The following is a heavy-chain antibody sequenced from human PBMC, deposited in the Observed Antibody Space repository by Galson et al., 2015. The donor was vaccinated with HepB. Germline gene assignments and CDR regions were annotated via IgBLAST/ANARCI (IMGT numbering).Heavy chain of an antibody. CDR1: GFTFSSYA. V-gene: IGHV3-23*01. CDR2: VSGSGAIT. Sequence: SLRLSCAASGFTFSSYAMSWVRQAPGKGLEWVSDVSGSGAITYYADSVKGRFTISRDNSKNTLYLQMNSLGAEDTAVYYCAKGFQLPQLGDAFDVWGQGTMVTVSS. CDR3: AKGFQLPQLGDAFDV. D-gene: IGHD2-2*01. J-gene: IGHJ3*01.